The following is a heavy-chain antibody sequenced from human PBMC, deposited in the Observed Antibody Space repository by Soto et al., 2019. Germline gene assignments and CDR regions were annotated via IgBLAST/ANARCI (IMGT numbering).Heavy chain of an antibody. V-gene: IGHV1-18*01. J-gene: IGHJ3*02. D-gene: IGHD2-8*01. CDR2: ISAYNGNT. CDR1: GYTFTSYG. Sequence: ASVKVSCRASGYTFTSYGISWVRQAPGQGLEWMGWISAYNGNTNYAQKLQGRVTMTTDTPTSTAYMELRSLRSDDTAVYYCARTLSVTNRAHAFNIWGQGTMVT. CDR3: ARTLSVTNRAHAFNI.